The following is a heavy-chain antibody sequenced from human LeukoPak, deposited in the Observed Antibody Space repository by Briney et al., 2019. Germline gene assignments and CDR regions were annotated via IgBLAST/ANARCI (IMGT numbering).Heavy chain of an antibody. CDR1: GGSISSSSYY. CDR3: ARESAHYDSSGYFNAFDI. V-gene: IGHV4-39*07. D-gene: IGHD3-22*01. J-gene: IGHJ3*02. CDR2: IYYSGST. Sequence: SETLSLTCTVSGGSISSSSYYWGWIRQPPGKGLEWIGSIYYSGSTYYNPSLKSRVTISVDTSKNQFSLKLSSVTAADTAVYYCARESAHYDSSGYFNAFDIWGQGTMVTVSS.